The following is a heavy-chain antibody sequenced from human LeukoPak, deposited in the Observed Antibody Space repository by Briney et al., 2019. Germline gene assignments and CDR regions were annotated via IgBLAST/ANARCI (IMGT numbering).Heavy chain of an antibody. Sequence: SETLSLTCTVSGGSISSYYWSWIRQPPGKGLEWIGYIYYSGSTNYNPSLKSRVTISVDTSKNQFSLKLSSVTAADTAVYYCARDRYSSGWYGGTDCWGQGTLVTVSS. CDR3: ARDRYSSGWYGGTDC. J-gene: IGHJ4*02. D-gene: IGHD6-19*01. CDR2: IYYSGST. CDR1: GGSISSYY. V-gene: IGHV4-59*01.